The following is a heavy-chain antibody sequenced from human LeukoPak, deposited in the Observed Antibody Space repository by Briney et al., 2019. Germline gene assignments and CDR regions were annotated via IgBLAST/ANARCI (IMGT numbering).Heavy chain of an antibody. J-gene: IGHJ4*02. CDR3: ARPNYYDSSGYYGFDY. V-gene: IGHV3-21*01. CDR2: ISSSSSYI. Sequence: GGSLRLSCAASGFTFSSYSMNWVRQAPGKGLEWVSSISSSSSYIYYADSVKGRFTISRDNAKNSLYLQMNSLRAEDTAVYYCARPNYYDSSGYYGFDYWGQGTLVTVSS. CDR1: GFTFSSYS. D-gene: IGHD3-22*01.